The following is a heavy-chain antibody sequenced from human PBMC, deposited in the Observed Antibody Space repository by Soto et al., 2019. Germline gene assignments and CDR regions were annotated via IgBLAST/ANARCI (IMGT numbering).Heavy chain of an antibody. D-gene: IGHD6-6*01. J-gene: IGHJ6*02. CDR2: SYPGDSNT. CDR1: GYRFTSYW. Sequence: RGESLKISCKGSGYRFTSYWIAWVRQMPGKGLEWMGISYPGDSNTRYSPSFQGQVTMSFDKSISTAYLQWSSLKASDTAMYYCARLSARPDYYGMDVWGQGTTVTVSS. CDR3: ARLSARPDYYGMDV. V-gene: IGHV5-51*01.